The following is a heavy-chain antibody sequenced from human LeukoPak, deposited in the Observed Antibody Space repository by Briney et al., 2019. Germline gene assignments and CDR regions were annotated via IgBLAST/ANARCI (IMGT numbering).Heavy chain of an antibody. D-gene: IGHD2-2*01. CDR1: GGSISSGGYY. Sequence: TSETLSLTCTVSGGSISSGGYYWSWIRQHPGKGLEWIGYIYYSGSTYYNPSLKSRVTISVDTSKNQFSLKLSSVTAADTAVYYCARGAQVPAAPRPYYYYYMDVWGKGTTVTVSS. CDR3: ARGAQVPAAPRPYYYYYMDV. V-gene: IGHV4-31*03. J-gene: IGHJ6*03. CDR2: IYYSGST.